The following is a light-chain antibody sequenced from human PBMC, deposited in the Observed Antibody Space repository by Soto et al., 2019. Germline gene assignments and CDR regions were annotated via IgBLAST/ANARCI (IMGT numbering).Light chain of an antibody. V-gene: IGKV3-11*01. CDR1: QSGRSF. J-gene: IGKJ1*01. Sequence: IVLAQTPTTLALVTGERVTLSCLANQSGRSFLSWFPQKFGQAPRHLNYDATNRATGIPARFSGSGSGADFTLTIRSLEPEDFAGYYCQQRSNWPLTFGQGTTVEIK. CDR3: QQRSNWPLT. CDR2: DAT.